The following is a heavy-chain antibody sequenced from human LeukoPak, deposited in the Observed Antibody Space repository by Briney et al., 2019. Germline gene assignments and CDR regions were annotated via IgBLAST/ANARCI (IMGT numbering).Heavy chain of an antibody. Sequence: GGSLRLSCAASGFTFSSYAMSWVRQAPGKGLEWVSAISGSGGSTYYADSVKGRFTISRDNSKNTLYLQMNSLRAEDTAVYYCASGNVDNWNNYYYYYYMDVWGKGTTVTVSS. CDR3: ASGNVDNWNNYYYYYYMDV. CDR2: ISGSGGST. J-gene: IGHJ6*03. D-gene: IGHD1/OR15-1a*01. CDR1: GFTFSSYA. V-gene: IGHV3-23*01.